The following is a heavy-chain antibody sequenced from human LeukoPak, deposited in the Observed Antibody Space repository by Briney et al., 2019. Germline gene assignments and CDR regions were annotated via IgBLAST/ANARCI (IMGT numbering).Heavy chain of an antibody. CDR2: IIPIFGTA. CDR1: GGTFSSYA. J-gene: IGHJ6*04. Sequence: SVKVSCKASGGTFSSYAISWVRQAPGQGLERMGGIIPIFGTANYAQKFQGRVTITADESTSTAYMELSSLRSEDTAVYYCARDRSHCSSTSCYYYYGMDVWGKGTTVTVSS. CDR3: ARDRSHCSSTSCYYYYGMDV. D-gene: IGHD2-2*01. V-gene: IGHV1-69*13.